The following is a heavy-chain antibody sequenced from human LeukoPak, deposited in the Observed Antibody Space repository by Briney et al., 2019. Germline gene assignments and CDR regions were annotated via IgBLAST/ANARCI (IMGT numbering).Heavy chain of an antibody. CDR2: INPNSGGT. CDR3: ATHDILTGYYS. D-gene: IGHD3-9*01. Sequence: ASVKVSCKASGYTFTGYYMHWLRQAPGQGLEWMGWINPNSGGTNYAQKFQGRVTMTRDTSISTAYMELSSLRSEDTAVYYCATHDILTGYYSWGQGTPVTVSS. J-gene: IGHJ4*02. V-gene: IGHV1-2*02. CDR1: GYTFTGYY.